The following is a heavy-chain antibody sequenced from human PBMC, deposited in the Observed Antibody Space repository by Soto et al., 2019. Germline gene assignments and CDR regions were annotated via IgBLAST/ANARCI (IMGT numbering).Heavy chain of an antibody. J-gene: IGHJ5*02. CDR2: ISYSGST. D-gene: IGHD1-26*01. CDR3: ARCSGSYLLDP. CDR1: GGFISSTNYY. V-gene: IGHV4-39*07. Sequence: SETLSLTCTISGGFISSTNYYWGWIRQSPGKGLEWVGSISYSGSTYYNPSLKSRVTISVDTSKNQFSLKLSSVTAADTAVYYCARCSGSYLLDPWGQGTLVTVSS.